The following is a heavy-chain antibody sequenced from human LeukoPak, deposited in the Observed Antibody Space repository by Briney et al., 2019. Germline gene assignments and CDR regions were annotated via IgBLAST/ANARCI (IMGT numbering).Heavy chain of an antibody. D-gene: IGHD3-22*01. V-gene: IGHV3-23*01. CDR2: ISGSGGNT. CDR3: AKDPTYYYDSSGYPPDY. J-gene: IGHJ4*02. CDR1: GFTFNNYA. Sequence: GGSLRLSCAASGFTFNNYAMSWVRQAPGKGLEWVSVISGSGGNTHYADSVKGRFTISRDISKNTLYLQMNSLRAEDTAVYYCAKDPTYYYDSSGYPPDYWGQGTLVTVFS.